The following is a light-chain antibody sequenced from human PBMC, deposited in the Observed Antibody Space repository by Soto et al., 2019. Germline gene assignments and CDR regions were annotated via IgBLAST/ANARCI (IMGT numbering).Light chain of an antibody. Sequence: EIVLTQSPGTLSLSPGERATLSCRASQSVSSNSLAWYQQKPSQAPRLLIYGTSSWATGIPARFSGSGSGTDFTLTISRLEPEDFAVYYCQQYGSSPLTFGGGTKVEIK. J-gene: IGKJ4*01. CDR2: GTS. CDR1: QSVSSNS. V-gene: IGKV3-20*01. CDR3: QQYGSSPLT.